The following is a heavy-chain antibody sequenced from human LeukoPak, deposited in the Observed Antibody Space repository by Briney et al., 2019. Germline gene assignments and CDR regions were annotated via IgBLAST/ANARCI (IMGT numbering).Heavy chain of an antibody. D-gene: IGHD6-19*01. Sequence: ASVKVSCKASGYTFTSYGIAWVRQAPGQGLEWMGWISGYNGNTNYAQKFQGRVTMARDTSTSTVYMELSSLRSEDTAVYYCARADSSGWYFDYWGQGTLVTVSS. CDR1: GYTFTSYG. CDR2: ISGYNGNT. CDR3: ARADSSGWYFDY. J-gene: IGHJ4*02. V-gene: IGHV1-18*01.